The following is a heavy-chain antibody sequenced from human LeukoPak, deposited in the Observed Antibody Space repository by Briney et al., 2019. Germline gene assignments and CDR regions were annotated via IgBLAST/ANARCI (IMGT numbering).Heavy chain of an antibody. J-gene: IGHJ4*02. V-gene: IGHV4-30-4*01. Sequence: SETLSLTCTVSGGSISSGDYYWSWIRQPPGKGLEWIGYIYYSGSTYYNPSLKSRVTISVDTSKNQFSLKLSSVTAADTAVYYCARAQVSLRYFDYWGQGTLVTVSS. CDR1: GGSISSGDYY. CDR2: IYYSGST. CDR3: ARAQVSLRYFDY.